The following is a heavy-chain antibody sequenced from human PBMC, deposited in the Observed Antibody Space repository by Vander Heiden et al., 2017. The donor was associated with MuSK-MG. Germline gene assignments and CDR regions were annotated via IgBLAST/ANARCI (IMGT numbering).Heavy chain of an antibody. CDR3: ARAYSGYDFSVDY. D-gene: IGHD5-12*01. Sequence: QVQLQESGPGLVKPSETLSLTCTVPDGPSSRYHRTWIRQPPGKGLEWIGYIFYSGSTNYNPSLKSRVTISGDTSKNQFSLKLSSVTAADTAVYYCARAYSGYDFSVDYWGQGTLVTVSS. CDR1: DGPSSRYH. V-gene: IGHV4-59*01. J-gene: IGHJ4*02. CDR2: IFYSGST.